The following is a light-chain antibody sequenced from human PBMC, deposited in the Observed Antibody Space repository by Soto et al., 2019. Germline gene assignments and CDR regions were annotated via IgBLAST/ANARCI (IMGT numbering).Light chain of an antibody. V-gene: IGKV3-20*01. CDR2: DTS. Sequence: EILLTQSPDILSLSPGQRATLSCRASQSAGASSLAWYQQNPDRAPRLLIYDTSRRATGTPDRFSGSGSGTDFTLTISRLEPEDFAVYYCQQFYSAPFTFGQGTKLEIK. J-gene: IGKJ2*01. CDR3: QQFYSAPFT. CDR1: QSAGASS.